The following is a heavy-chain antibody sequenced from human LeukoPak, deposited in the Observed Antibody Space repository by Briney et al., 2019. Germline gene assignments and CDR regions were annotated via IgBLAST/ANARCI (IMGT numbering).Heavy chain of an antibody. CDR1: GGSFSGYY. CDR2: INHSGST. V-gene: IGHV4-34*01. Sequence: PSETLSLACAVYGGSFSGYYWSWIRQPPGKGLEWIGEINHSGSTNYNPSLRSRVTISVDTSKNQFSLKLSSVTAADTAVYYCARGCSSSWYDYWGQGTLVTVSS. J-gene: IGHJ4*02. CDR3: ARGCSSSWYDY. D-gene: IGHD6-13*01.